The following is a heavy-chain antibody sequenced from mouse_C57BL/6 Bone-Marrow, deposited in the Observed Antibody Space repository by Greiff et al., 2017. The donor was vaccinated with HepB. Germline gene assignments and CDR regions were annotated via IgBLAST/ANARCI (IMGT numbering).Heavy chain of an antibody. CDR2: NNPDSSTI. D-gene: IGHD3-1*01. J-gene: IGHJ4*01. Sequence: AAAAVDFSRYWMSWVRRAPGKGLEWIGENNPDSSTINYAPSLKDKFIISRDNAKNTLYLQMSKVRSEDTALYYCASYSSGYAMDYWGQGTSLTVSS. V-gene: IGHV4-1*01. CDR3: ASYSSGYAMDY. CDR1: AVDFSRYW.